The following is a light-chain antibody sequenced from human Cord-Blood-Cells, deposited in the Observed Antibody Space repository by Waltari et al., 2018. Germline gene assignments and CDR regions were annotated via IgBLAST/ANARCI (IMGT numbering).Light chain of an antibody. Sequence: EIVLAQSPVTLTSSQWERATLSCRASQSVSSSYLAGYQQTPGQAPRLRIYGASSRATGIPDRFSGSGSGTDFTLTISRLEPEDFAVYYCQQYGSSPYTFGQGTKLEIK. CDR3: QQYGSSPYT. J-gene: IGKJ2*01. CDR1: QSVSSSY. V-gene: IGKV3-20*01. CDR2: GAS.